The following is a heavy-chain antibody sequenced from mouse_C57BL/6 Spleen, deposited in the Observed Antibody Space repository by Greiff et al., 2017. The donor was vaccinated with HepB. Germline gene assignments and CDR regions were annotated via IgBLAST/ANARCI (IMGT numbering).Heavy chain of an antibody. CDR2: ISSGSSTI. CDR1: GFTFSDYG. Sequence: DVQLVESGGGLVKPGGSLKLSCAASGFTFSDYGMHWVRQAPEKGLEWVAYISSGSSTIYYADTVKGRFTISRDNAKNTVFLQMTSLRSEDTAMYYCARGGYSNYVAYWGQGTLVTVSA. J-gene: IGHJ3*01. CDR3: ARGGYSNYVAY. D-gene: IGHD2-5*01. V-gene: IGHV5-17*01.